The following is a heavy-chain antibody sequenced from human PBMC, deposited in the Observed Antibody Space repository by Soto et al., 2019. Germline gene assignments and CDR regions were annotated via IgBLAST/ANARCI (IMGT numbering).Heavy chain of an antibody. J-gene: IGHJ4*02. CDR1: VGSISGYS. V-gene: IGHV4-59*08. D-gene: IGHD3-3*01. Sequence: SETLSLTCTVSVGSISGYSWSWIRQPPGKGLKWIGYIFYSGTTNYNPSLKSRVTISVDTSNNQFSLKLSSMTAADTAVYYCARHLSRPVFGVVYHFDYWGQGTLVTVS. CDR2: IFYSGTT. CDR3: ARHLSRPVFGVVYHFDY.